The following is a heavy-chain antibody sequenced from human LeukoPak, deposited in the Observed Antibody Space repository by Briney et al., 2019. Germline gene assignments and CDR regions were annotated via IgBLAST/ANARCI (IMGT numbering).Heavy chain of an antibody. J-gene: IGHJ4*02. Sequence: SETLSLTCAVYGGSFSGYYWSWIRQPPGKGLEWIGEINHSGSTNYNPSLKSRVTISVDTSKNQFSLKLSSVTAADTAVYYCARVPRGYYGSGSYPLRYWGQGTLVTVSS. V-gene: IGHV4-34*01. CDR1: GGSFSGYY. CDR3: ARVPRGYYGSGSYPLRY. D-gene: IGHD3-10*01. CDR2: INHSGST.